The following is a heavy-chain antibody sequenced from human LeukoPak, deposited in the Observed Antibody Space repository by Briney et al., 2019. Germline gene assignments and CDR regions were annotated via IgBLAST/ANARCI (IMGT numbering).Heavy chain of an antibody. CDR3: ARENTMVRGVIIIALFDY. D-gene: IGHD3-10*01. Sequence: SVKVSCKASGGTFSSYAISWVRQAPGQGLEWMGGIIPIFGTANYAQKLQGRVTITADESTSTAYMELSSLRSEDTAVYYCARENTMVRGVIIIALFDYWGQGTLVTVSS. CDR2: IIPIFGTA. V-gene: IGHV1-69*13. J-gene: IGHJ4*02. CDR1: GGTFSSYA.